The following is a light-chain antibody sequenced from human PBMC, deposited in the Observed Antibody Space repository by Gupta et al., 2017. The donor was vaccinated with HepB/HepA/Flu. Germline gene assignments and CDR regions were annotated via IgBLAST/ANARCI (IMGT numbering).Light chain of an antibody. V-gene: IGLV3-21*04. CDR1: NIGSKS. J-gene: IGLJ2*01. Sequence: SYVLTQPPSVSVAPGKTASITCGGNNIGSKSVHWYQQKPGQAPVLVIYYDSDRPSGIPERFSGSNSGNTATLTISRVEAGDEADYYWQVWDSTSDHPGVVFGGGTKLTVL. CDR2: YDS. CDR3: QVWDSTSDHPGVV.